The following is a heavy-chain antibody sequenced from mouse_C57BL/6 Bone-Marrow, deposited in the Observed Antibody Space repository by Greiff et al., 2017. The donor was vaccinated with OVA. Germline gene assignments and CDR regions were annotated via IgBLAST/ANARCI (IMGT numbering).Heavy chain of an antibody. D-gene: IGHD2-3*01. CDR1: GYTFTTYP. CDR2: FHPYNDDT. V-gene: IGHV1-47*01. J-gene: IGHJ2*01. CDR3: ARNTIYDGYFFFDY. Sequence: VMLVESGAELVKPGASVKMSCKASGYTFTTYPIEWMKQNHGKSLEWIGNFHPYNDDTKYNEKFKGKATLTVEKSSSTVYLELSRLTSDDSAVYYCARNTIYDGYFFFDYWGQGTTLTVSS.